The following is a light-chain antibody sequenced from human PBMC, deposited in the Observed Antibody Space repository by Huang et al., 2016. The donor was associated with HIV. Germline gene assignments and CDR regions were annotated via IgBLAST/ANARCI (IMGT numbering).Light chain of an antibody. V-gene: IGKV1-39*01. CDR2: ASS. CDR3: QQTYTTPYT. CDR1: QSISSY. Sequence: DIQMTQSPSSLSASVGDRVTITCLASQSISSYLSWFQQRPGKAPNLLIYASSSFQSGVPSRFTGSGSGTDFTLTISRLQPEDFATYYCQQTYTTPYTFGQGTKLEIK. J-gene: IGKJ2*01.